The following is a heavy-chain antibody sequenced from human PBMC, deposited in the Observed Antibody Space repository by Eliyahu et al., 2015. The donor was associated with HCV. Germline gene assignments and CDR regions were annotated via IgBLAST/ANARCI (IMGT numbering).Heavy chain of an antibody. V-gene: IGHV3-53*01. CDR3: ARDSPDGGARNGMDV. J-gene: IGHJ6*04. D-gene: IGHD3-16*01. CDR1: GFXVSKNY. Sequence: EVQIVESGGGLIQPGGSLRLSCAASGFXVSKNYMSWVRQAPGKGLEWVSFXYTSGNKYYSDSVKGRFVISRDDSKNMFYLQMNSLRVDDTAVYYCARDSPDGGARNGMDVWGKGTTVTVSS. CDR2: XYTSGNK.